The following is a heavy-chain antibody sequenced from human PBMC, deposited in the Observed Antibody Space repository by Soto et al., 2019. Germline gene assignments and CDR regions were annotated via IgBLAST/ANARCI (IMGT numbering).Heavy chain of an antibody. CDR2: MSFDGSNK. CDR1: GFTFRSYS. Sequence: GGSLRLSCAASGFTFRSYSMHGVRQAPGKGLEWVALMSFDGSNKYYADSVRGRFTISSDNSKSTLYLQMDILRPEDTAVYYCAKEFGWELQLSHPYYNSGMDVWGQGTTVTFSS. D-gene: IGHD1-1*01. V-gene: IGHV3-30*18. J-gene: IGHJ6*02. CDR3: AKEFGWELQLSHPYYNSGMDV.